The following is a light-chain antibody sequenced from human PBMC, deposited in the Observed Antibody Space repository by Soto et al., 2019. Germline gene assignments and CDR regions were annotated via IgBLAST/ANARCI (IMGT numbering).Light chain of an antibody. CDR1: QTVSNTY. J-gene: IGKJ4*02. CDR3: QQYGAFPPT. Sequence: EIVLTQFPGALSLSPGERVTLSCRASQTVSNTYLAWYQQKSGQAPKFLIYAASNRATGIPDRFSGSGSGTDFTITISRLEPEDFAVYYCQQYGAFPPTFGGGTKVEIK. CDR2: AAS. V-gene: IGKV3-20*01.